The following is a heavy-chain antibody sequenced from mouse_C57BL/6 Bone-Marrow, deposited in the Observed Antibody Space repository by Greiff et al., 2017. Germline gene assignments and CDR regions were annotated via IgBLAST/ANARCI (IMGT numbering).Heavy chain of an antibody. CDR2: IDPENGDT. D-gene: IGHD2-3*01. Sequence: VQLQQSGAELVRPGASVKLSCTASGFNIKDDYMPWVKQRPEQGLEWIGWIDPENGDTEYASKFQGKATITADTSSNTAYLQLSSLTSEDTAVYYCTRWLLLDYWGQGTTLTVSS. V-gene: IGHV14-4*01. CDR3: TRWLLLDY. J-gene: IGHJ2*01. CDR1: GFNIKDDY.